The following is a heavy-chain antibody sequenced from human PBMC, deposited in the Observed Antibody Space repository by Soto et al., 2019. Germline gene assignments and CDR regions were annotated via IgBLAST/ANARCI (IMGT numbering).Heavy chain of an antibody. CDR3: ARDLRDIAAPQNYYYYGMDV. J-gene: IGHJ6*02. CDR1: GFTFSSYA. CDR2: ISGSGGST. V-gene: IGHV3-23*01. Sequence: GGSLRLSCAASGFTFSSYAMSWVRQAPGKGLEWVSAISGSGGSTYYADSVKGRFTISRDNSKNTLYLQMNSLRAEDTAVYYCARDLRDIAAPQNYYYYGMDVWGQGTTVTVSS. D-gene: IGHD6-6*01.